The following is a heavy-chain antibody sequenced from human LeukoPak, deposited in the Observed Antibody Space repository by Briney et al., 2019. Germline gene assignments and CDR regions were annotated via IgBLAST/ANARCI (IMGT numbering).Heavy chain of an antibody. J-gene: IGHJ4*02. CDR2: ISWNSGSI. V-gene: IGHV3-9*01. D-gene: IGHD5-24*01. CDR3: ARVVGTPGGVATIFFDY. CDR1: GFTFDDYA. Sequence: PGGSLRLSCAASGFTFDDYAMHWVRQAPGKGLEWVSGISWNSGSIGYADSVKGRFTISRDNAKSTLYLQMNSLRAEDTAVYYCARVVGTPGGVATIFFDYWGQGTLVTVSS.